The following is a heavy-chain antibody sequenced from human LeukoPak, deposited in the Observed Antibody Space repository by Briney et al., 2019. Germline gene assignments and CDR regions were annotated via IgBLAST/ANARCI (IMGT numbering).Heavy chain of an antibody. J-gene: IGHJ4*02. V-gene: IGHV1-2*02. CDR1: GYTFTGYY. CDR2: INPNSGGT. D-gene: IGHD3-22*01. CDR3: ARDETYYYDSSGYYDY. Sequence: ASVKVSCKASGYTFTGYYMHWVRQAPGQGLEWMGWINPNSGGTNYAQKFQGRVTMTRDTSISTAYMELSRLRSDDTAVYYCARDETYYYDSSGYYDYWGQGTRVTVSS.